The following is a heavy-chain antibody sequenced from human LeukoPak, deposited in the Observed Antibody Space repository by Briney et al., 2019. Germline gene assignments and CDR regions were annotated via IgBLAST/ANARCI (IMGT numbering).Heavy chain of an antibody. CDR2: ISGSGGST. J-gene: IGHJ4*02. Sequence: GGSLRLSCAASGFTFSSYAMSWVRQAPGKGLEWVSAISGSGGSTYYADSVKGRFTISRDNSKNTLYLQMNSLRAEDTAVYYCAKEGEDTIFGVVSPAYFDYWGQGTLVTVSS. CDR1: GFTFSSYA. D-gene: IGHD3-3*01. V-gene: IGHV3-23*01. CDR3: AKEGEDTIFGVVSPAYFDY.